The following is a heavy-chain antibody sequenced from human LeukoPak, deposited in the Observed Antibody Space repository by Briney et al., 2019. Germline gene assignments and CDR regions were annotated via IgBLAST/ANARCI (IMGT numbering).Heavy chain of an antibody. Sequence: SETLSLTCTVSGGSISSSSYYWGWIRQPPGKGLEWIGSIQYSGSTYYNPSLKSRVTISVDTSKDQFSLKLSSVIAADTAVYYCARTTEGYCSSASCFGFSYSYYMDVWGKGTTVTISS. J-gene: IGHJ6*03. CDR3: ARTTEGYCSSASCFGFSYSYYMDV. CDR1: GGSISSSSYY. CDR2: IQYSGST. V-gene: IGHV4-39*07. D-gene: IGHD2-2*01.